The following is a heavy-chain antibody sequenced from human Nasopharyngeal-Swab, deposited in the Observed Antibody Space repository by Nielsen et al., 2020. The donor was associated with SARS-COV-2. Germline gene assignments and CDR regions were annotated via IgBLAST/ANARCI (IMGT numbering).Heavy chain of an antibody. CDR1: GFTFSSYA. D-gene: IGHD3-10*01. Sequence: GGSLRLSCAASGFTFSSYAMSWVRQAPGKGLEWVSAISGSGGITYYADSVKGRFTISSDNSKNTLYLQMNSLRAEDTAVYYCAKDETLVLLWFGELFGAFDIWGQGTMVTVSS. CDR3: AKDETLVLLWFGELFGAFDI. V-gene: IGHV3-23*01. J-gene: IGHJ3*02. CDR2: ISGSGGIT.